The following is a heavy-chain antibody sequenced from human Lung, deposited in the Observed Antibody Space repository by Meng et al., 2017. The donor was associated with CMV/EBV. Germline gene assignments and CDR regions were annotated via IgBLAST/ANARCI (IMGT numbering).Heavy chain of an antibody. Sequence: EVHLVESGGGLVQPGGSLRFSCVASGFTFSTYVMHWVRQAPGKRLEYISAIGSDVDSSYYADSVQGRFTISRDNSKNTVYLQMGGLRGDDMGVYFCARGGYDFSNNYGIDYWGQGTLVTVAS. D-gene: IGHD2/OR15-2a*01. J-gene: IGHJ4*02. CDR2: IGSDVDSS. CDR3: ARGGYDFSNNYGIDY. CDR1: GFTFSTYV. V-gene: IGHV3-64*07.